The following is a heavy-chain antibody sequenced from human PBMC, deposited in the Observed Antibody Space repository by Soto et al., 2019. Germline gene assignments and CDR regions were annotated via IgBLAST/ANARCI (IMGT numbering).Heavy chain of an antibody. CDR1: GYTFTSYY. J-gene: IGHJ4*02. V-gene: IGHV1-46*01. CDR2: INPSGGST. D-gene: IGHD2-2*01. CDR3: ARDPPYCSSTSCYDQPLFDY. Sequence: QVQLVQSGAEVKKPGASVKVSCKASGYTFTSYYMHWVRQAPGQGLEWMGIINPSGGSTSYAEKSQGRVTMTRDTSTSTVYMELSSLRSEDTAVYYCARDPPYCSSTSCYDQPLFDYWGQGTLVTVSS.